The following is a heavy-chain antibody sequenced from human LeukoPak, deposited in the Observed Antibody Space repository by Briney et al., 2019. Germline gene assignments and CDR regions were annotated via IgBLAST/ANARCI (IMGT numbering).Heavy chain of an antibody. V-gene: IGHV4-34*01. CDR3: ARGRGHVDY. CDR2: INHSGST. J-gene: IGHJ4*02. Sequence: PSETLSLTCAVYGGSFSGYYWSWIRQPPGKGLEWIGEINHSGSTNYNPSLKSRVTISVDTSKSQFSLKLSSVTAADTAVYYCARGRGHVDYWGQGTLVTVSS. CDR1: GGSFSGYY.